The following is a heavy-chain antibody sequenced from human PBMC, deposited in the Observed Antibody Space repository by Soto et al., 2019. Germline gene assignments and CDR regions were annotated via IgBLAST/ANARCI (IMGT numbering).Heavy chain of an antibody. D-gene: IGHD5-18*01. J-gene: IGHJ4*02. CDR3: AKEGGYSYGPFDY. CDR2: ISYDGSNK. Sequence: GSLRLSCAASGFTFSSYGMHWVRQAPGKGLEWVAVISYDGSNKYYADSVKGRFTISRDNSKNTLYLQMNSLRAEDTAVYYCAKEGGYSYGPFDYWGQGTLVTVSS. V-gene: IGHV3-30*18. CDR1: GFTFSSYG.